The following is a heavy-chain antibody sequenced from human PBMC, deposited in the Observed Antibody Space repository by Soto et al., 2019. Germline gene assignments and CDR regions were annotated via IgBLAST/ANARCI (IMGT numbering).Heavy chain of an antibody. CDR3: ARVGQGRYYFDY. J-gene: IGHJ4*02. CDR1: GFAFSSYW. Sequence: EVHLVESGGGSVQPGGSLKLSCAGSGFAFSSYWLHWVRQVPGKGLVWVSRINGDGSTTSYADSVKGRFTISRDNAKDTLSLQMNSRRAEDTALYYCARVGQGRYYFDYWGQGTLVTVSS. V-gene: IGHV3-74*01. CDR2: INGDGSTT.